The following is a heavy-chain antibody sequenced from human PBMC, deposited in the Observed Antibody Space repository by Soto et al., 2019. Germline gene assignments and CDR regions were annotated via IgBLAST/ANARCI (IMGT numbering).Heavy chain of an antibody. Sequence: GGSLRLSCAASGFTLGKYTMGWVRQAPGKGLEWVAESYSTGGTEYADSVKGRFTISRDNSKNTLFLQMNSLGVEDTALYYCARDREPDGIWTFDSWGQGALVTVSS. V-gene: IGHV3-23*01. CDR1: GFTLGKYT. CDR2: SYSTGGT. J-gene: IGHJ4*02. CDR3: ARDREPDGIWTFDS. D-gene: IGHD3-9*01.